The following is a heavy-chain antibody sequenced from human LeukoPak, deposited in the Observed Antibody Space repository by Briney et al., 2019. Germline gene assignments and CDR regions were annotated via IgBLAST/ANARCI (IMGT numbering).Heavy chain of an antibody. CDR2: INTNTGNP. D-gene: IGHD2-15*01. Sequence: ASVKVSCKASGYTLTSYAMNWVRQAPGQGLEWMGWINTNTGNPTYAQGFTGRFVFSLDTSVSTAYLQISSLKAEDTAVYYCARGLYCSGGSCYFDYWGQGTLVTVSS. CDR3: ARGLYCSGGSCYFDY. J-gene: IGHJ4*02. CDR1: GYTLTSYA. V-gene: IGHV7-4-1*02.